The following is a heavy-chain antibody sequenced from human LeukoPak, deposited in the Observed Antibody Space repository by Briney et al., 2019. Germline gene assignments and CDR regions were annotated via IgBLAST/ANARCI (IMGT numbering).Heavy chain of an antibody. Sequence: NSSETLSLTCSVSGGSISSYYWSWIRQPPGKGLEWIGYIYYSGSTNYNPSLKSRVTISVDTSKNQFSLKLSSVTAAGTAVYYCARHLVAVAAADYWGQGTLVTVSS. CDR2: IYYSGST. CDR3: ARHLVAVAAADY. V-gene: IGHV4-59*08. J-gene: IGHJ4*02. CDR1: GGSISSYY. D-gene: IGHD6-19*01.